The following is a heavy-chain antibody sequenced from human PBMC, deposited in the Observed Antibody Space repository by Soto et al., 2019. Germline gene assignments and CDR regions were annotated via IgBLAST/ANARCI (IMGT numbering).Heavy chain of an antibody. CDR3: ARGSVKYQLPLYDYYYYMDV. CDR1: GGSFGGYY. D-gene: IGHD2-2*01. V-gene: IGHV4-34*01. CDR2: INHSGST. Sequence: SEILSLTCAVYGGSFGGYYWSWIRQPPGKGLEWIGEINHSGSTNYNPSLKSRVTISVDTSKNQFSLKLSSVTAADTAVYYCARGSVKYQLPLYDYYYYMDVWGKGTTVTVSS. J-gene: IGHJ6*03.